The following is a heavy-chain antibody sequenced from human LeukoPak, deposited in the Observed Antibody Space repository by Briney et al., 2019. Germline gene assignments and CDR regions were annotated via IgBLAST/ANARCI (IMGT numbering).Heavy chain of an antibody. CDR1: GGSISPYY. D-gene: IGHD6-13*01. J-gene: IGHJ4*02. V-gene: IGHV4-59*13. CDR3: ASAAGRTPRLFDY. Sequence: PSETLSLTCTVSGGSISPYYWSWIRQSPGTGLEWIGYIYYSGSTNYNPSLQSRVTMSVDTSKSQFSLKLSSVTAADTAVYYCASAAGRTPRLFDYWGQGTLVTVSS. CDR2: IYYSGST.